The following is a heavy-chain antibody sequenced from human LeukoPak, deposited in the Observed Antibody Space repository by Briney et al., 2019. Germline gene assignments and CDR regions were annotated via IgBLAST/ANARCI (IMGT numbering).Heavy chain of an antibody. J-gene: IGHJ6*03. Sequence: SETLSLTCTVSGYSISSGYYWGWIRPPPGKGLEWIGIIYHSGSTYYNPSLKSRVTISVDTSKNQFSLKLSSVTAADTAVYYCAREGSYSSGWYSYYYYMDVWGKGTTVTVSS. V-gene: IGHV4-38-2*02. D-gene: IGHD6-19*01. CDR2: IYHSGST. CDR1: GYSISSGYY. CDR3: AREGSYSSGWYSYYYYMDV.